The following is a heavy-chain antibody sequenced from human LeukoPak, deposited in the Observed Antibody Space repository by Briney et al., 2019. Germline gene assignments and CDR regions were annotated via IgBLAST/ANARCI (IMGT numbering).Heavy chain of an antibody. CDR1: GFTFDDYA. CDR2: ISWNSGSI. Sequence: GGSLRLSCAASGFTFDDYAIHWVRQAPGKGLEWVSGISWNSGSIGYADSVKGRFTISRDNAKNSLYLQMSSLRAEDTALYYCAKDIIAVAGQLVQGAFDIWGQGTMVTVSS. V-gene: IGHV3-9*01. J-gene: IGHJ3*02. D-gene: IGHD6-13*01. CDR3: AKDIIAVAGQLVQGAFDI.